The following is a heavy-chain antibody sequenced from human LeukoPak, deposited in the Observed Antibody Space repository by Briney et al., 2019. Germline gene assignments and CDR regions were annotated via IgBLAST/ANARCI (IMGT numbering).Heavy chain of an antibody. CDR2: IYYSGST. J-gene: IGHJ4*02. D-gene: IGHD3-22*01. CDR3: ATERTYYYDSSGYITLDY. V-gene: IGHV4-31*03. CDR1: GGSISSGGYY. Sequence: SETLSFTCTVSGGSISSGGYYWSWIRQHPGKGLEWIGYIYYSGSTYYNPSLKSRVTISVDTSKNQFSLKPSSVTAADTAVYYCATERTYYYDSSGYITLDYWGQGTLVTVSS.